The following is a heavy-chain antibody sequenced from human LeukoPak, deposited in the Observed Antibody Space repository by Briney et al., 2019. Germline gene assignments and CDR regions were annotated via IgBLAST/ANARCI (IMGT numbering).Heavy chain of an antibody. V-gene: IGHV3-30*04. J-gene: IGHJ4*02. CDR2: ISYDGSNK. CDR3: ARGPRAHGDYEDY. CDR1: GFTFSSYA. D-gene: IGHD4-17*01. Sequence: PGRSLRLSCAASGFTFSSYAMHWVRQAPGKGLEWVAVISYDGSNKYYADSVKGRFTISRDNSKNTLYLQMNSLRAEDTAVYYCARGPRAHGDYEDYWGQGTLVTVSS.